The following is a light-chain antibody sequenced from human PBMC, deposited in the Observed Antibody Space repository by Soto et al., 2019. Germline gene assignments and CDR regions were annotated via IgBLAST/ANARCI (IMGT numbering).Light chain of an antibody. V-gene: IGKV3-20*01. CDR1: QSVSSNY. Sequence: EIVLTQSPGTLSLSPGERVTFSCRASQSVSSNYLAWYQQKPGQAPRLLIYGASRRATGIPDRFSGSGSGTDFTLTISKLEPEDFAVYYCQQYGGPWTFGQGTKVEIK. CDR2: GAS. J-gene: IGKJ1*01. CDR3: QQYGGPWT.